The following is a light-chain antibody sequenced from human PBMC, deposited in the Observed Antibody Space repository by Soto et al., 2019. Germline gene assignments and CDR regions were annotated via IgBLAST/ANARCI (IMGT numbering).Light chain of an antibody. CDR1: SSDVGDYNY. CDR2: EVN. CDR3: SSYTSSSTYV. J-gene: IGLJ1*01. V-gene: IGLV2-14*01. Sequence: QSALTQPASVSGSPGQSIPISCTGASSDVGDYNYVSWYQHHPGKAPKLLIYEVNNRPSGVSDRFSGSKSGNVASLTISWLQAEDEADYYCSSYTSSSTYVFGTGTKVTVL.